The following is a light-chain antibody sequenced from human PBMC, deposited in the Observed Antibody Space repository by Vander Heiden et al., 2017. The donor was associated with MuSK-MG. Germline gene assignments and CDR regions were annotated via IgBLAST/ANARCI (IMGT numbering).Light chain of an antibody. CDR2: SNN. CDR1: SSNIGRNT. V-gene: IGLV1-44*01. J-gene: IGLJ3*02. Sequence: QSVLTQPPSASGTAGQRVTISCSGSSSNIGRNTVNWYQQLPGTDPKLLIYSNNQRPSGVPDRFSGSKSGTSASLAISGLQSEDEADYYCAAWDDSLNGPNWVFGGGTKLTVL. CDR3: AAWDDSLNGPNWV.